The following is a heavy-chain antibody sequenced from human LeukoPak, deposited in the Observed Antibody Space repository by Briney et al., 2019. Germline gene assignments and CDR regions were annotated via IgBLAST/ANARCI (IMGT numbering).Heavy chain of an antibody. CDR1: GGSISSSSFY. CDR2: INYSGST. D-gene: IGHD3-10*01. V-gene: IGHV4-39*01. CDR3: ARYVVYGSGKYYFDY. Sequence: SETLSLTCTVSGGSISSSSFYWGWIRQPPGKGLEWLASINYSGSTYYNPSLKSRVTISVDTSENQFSLKLSSVTAADTAVYYCARYVVYGSGKYYFDYWGQGTLVTVSS. J-gene: IGHJ4*02.